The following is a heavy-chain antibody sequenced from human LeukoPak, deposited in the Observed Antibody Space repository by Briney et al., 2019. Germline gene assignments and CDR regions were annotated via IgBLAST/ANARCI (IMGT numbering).Heavy chain of an antibody. V-gene: IGHV3-11*01. CDR3: ARDLDYYGSGSYAFDF. CDR1: GFIVSRNY. CDR2: ISSSGSTL. D-gene: IGHD3-10*01. J-gene: IGHJ4*02. Sequence: GGSLRLSCAASGFIVSRNYMSWVRQAPGKGLEWVSYISSSGSTLYYADSVKGRFTISRDNAKNSLFLQMKSLRADDTAVYYCARDLDYYGSGSYAFDFWGQGTLVTVSS.